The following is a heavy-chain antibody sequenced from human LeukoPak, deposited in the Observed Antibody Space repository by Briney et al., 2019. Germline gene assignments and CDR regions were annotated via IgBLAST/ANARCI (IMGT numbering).Heavy chain of an antibody. CDR1: GFTFSSYA. V-gene: IGHV3-23*01. CDR3: AKDDLGYCSSTSCYAGYFDY. J-gene: IGHJ4*02. Sequence: QPGGSLKLSCAASGFTFSSYAMSWVRPAPGKGLEWVSAISGSGGSTYYADSVKGRFTISRDNSKNTLYLQMNSLRAEDTAVYYCAKDDLGYCSSTSCYAGYFDYWGQGTLVTVSS. CDR2: ISGSGGST. D-gene: IGHD2-2*01.